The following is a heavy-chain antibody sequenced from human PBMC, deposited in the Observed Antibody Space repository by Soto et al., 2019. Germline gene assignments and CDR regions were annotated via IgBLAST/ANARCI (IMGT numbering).Heavy chain of an antibody. CDR1: GPTFSTYG. V-gene: IGHV3-21*01. CDR3: ARDESAGRRNSN. CDR2: ITSSGSYI. Sequence: DVQLVESGGGLVKPGGSLRLSCVASGPTFSTYGMNWIRQTPGKGLEWVSSITSSGSYIHYADSVQGRFTVSRDNAKNSMYLQMNSQRVEDTAVYFCARDESAGRRNSNWGQGTLVTVS. J-gene: IGHJ4*02. D-gene: IGHD1-1*01.